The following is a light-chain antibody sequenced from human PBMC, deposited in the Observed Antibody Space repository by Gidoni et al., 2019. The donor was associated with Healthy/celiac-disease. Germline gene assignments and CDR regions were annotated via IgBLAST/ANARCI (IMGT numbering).Light chain of an antibody. CDR1: SSNIGAGYD. CDR3: QSYDSSLSGDVV. J-gene: IGLJ2*01. CDR2: GNS. V-gene: IGLV1-40*01. Sequence: HSVLTQPPSVSGPPGQRVPISCTGSSSNIGAGYDVHWYQQLPGTAPKLLIYGNSNRPSGVPDRFSGSKSGTSASLAITGLQAEDEADYYCQSYDSSLSGDVVFGGGTKLTVL.